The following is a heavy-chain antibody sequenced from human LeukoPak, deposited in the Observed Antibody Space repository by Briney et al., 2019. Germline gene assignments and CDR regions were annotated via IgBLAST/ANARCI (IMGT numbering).Heavy chain of an antibody. Sequence: GGSLTLSCAASGFTFSGYWMSWVRQAPGKGLEWVANIKEDGSEEYYVDSVRGRFTISRDNAKNSLYLQMNSLRAEDRAVYYCSNGTYSSSYCGQGNLVTVSS. CDR2: IKEDGSEE. J-gene: IGHJ4*02. D-gene: IGHD6-6*01. CDR3: SNGTYSSSY. V-gene: IGHV3-7*01. CDR1: GFTFSGYW.